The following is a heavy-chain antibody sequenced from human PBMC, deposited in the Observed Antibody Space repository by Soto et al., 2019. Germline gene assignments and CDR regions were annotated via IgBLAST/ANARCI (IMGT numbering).Heavy chain of an antibody. CDR3: ARERGVGRSRGVPAAIFVY. D-gene: IGHD2-2*01. CDR1: GFTFSSYA. CDR2: ISYDGSNK. J-gene: IGHJ4*02. V-gene: IGHV3-30-3*01. Sequence: QVQLVESGGGVVQPGRSLRLSCAASGFTFSSYAMHWVRQAPGKGLEWVAVISYDGSNKYYADSVKVRFTISRDNSKNTLYLQMNSLRAEDTAVYYCARERGVGRSRGVPAAIFVYWGQVTLVTVSS.